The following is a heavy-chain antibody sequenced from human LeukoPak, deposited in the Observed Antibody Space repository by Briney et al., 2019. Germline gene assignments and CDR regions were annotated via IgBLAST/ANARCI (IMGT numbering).Heavy chain of an antibody. CDR1: GFTFSSYA. CDR3: ARAGRKWELPFDY. CDR2: ISYDGSNK. J-gene: IGHJ4*02. D-gene: IGHD1-26*01. Sequence: PGGSLRLSCAASGFTFSSYAMHWVRQAPGKGLEWVAVISYDGSNKYYADSVKGRFTISRDNSKNTLYLQINSLRAEDTAVYYCARAGRKWELPFDYWGQGTLVTVSS. V-gene: IGHV3-30*04.